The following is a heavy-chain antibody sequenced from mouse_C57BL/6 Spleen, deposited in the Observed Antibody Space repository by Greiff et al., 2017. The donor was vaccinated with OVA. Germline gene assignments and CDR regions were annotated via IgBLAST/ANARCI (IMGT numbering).Heavy chain of an antibody. D-gene: IGHD2-4*01. CDR1: GYAFSSYW. CDR2: IYPGDGDT. J-gene: IGHJ2*01. CDR3: ARWGSYDYDGNY. Sequence: HVQLQQSGAELVKPGASVKISCKASGYAFSSYWMNWVKQRPGKGLEWIGQIYPGDGDTNYNGKFKGKATLTADKSSSTAYMQLSSLTSEDSAVYFCARWGSYDYDGNYWGQGTTLTVSS. V-gene: IGHV1-80*01.